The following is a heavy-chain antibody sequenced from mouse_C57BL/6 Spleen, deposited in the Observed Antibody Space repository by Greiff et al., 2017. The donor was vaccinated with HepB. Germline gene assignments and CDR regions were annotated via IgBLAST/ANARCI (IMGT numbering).Heavy chain of an antibody. D-gene: IGHD4-1*01. CDR2: ISSGGDYI. J-gene: IGHJ2*01. CDR1: GFTFSSYA. CDR3: TRTGTSFDY. V-gene: IGHV5-9-1*02. Sequence: DVMLVESGEGLVKPGGSLKLSCAASGFTFSSYAMSWVRQTPEKRLEWVAYISSGGDYIYYADTVKGRFTISRDNARNTLYLQMSSLKSEDTAMYYCTRTGTSFDYWGQGTTLTVSS.